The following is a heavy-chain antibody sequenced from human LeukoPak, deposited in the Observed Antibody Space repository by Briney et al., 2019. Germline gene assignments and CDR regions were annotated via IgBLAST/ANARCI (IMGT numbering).Heavy chain of an antibody. J-gene: IGHJ4*02. V-gene: IGHV3-23*01. CDR2: ISGSGGST. CDR3: AKDHSSGWPYCFPY. D-gene: IGHD6-19*01. Sequence: PGGSLRLSRAASGFTFSSYGMSWVRQAPGKGLEWVSAISGSGGSTYYADSVKGRVTISRDNSKNTLYLQMNSLRAEDTAVYYCAKDHSSGWPYCFPYWGQGTLVTVSS. CDR1: GFTFSSYG.